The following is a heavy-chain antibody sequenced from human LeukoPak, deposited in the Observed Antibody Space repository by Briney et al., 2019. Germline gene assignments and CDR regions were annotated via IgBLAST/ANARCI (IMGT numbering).Heavy chain of an antibody. V-gene: IGHV3-23*01. CDR1: GFTFSSYA. Sequence: GGSLRLSCAASGFTFSSYAMTWVRQAPGKGLEWVSGISGSGGSTYYADSVKGRFTISRDNSKNTLYLQMNSLRAEDAAVYYCAKGASSSWYSGDYWGQGTLVTVSS. CDR3: AKGASSSWYSGDY. D-gene: IGHD6-13*01. J-gene: IGHJ4*02. CDR2: ISGSGGST.